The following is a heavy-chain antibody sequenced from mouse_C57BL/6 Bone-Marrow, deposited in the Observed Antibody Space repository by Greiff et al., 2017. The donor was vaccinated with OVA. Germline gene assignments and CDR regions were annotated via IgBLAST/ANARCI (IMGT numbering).Heavy chain of an antibody. J-gene: IGHJ2*01. Sequence: EVQRVESGGDLVKPGGSLKLSCAASGFTFSSYGMSWVRQTPDKRLEWVATISSGGSYTYYPDSVKGRFPISRDNAKNTLYLQMSSLKSEDTAMYYCARSPLYYYGWVYFDYWGQGTTLTVSS. CDR1: GFTFSSYG. CDR2: ISSGGSYT. D-gene: IGHD1-1*01. V-gene: IGHV5-6*01. CDR3: ARSPLYYYGWVYFDY.